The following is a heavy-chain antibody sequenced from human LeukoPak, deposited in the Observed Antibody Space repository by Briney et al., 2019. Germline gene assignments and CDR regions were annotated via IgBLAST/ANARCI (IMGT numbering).Heavy chain of an antibody. CDR2: IIPIFGTA. J-gene: IGHJ5*02. Sequence: GSSVKVSCKASGGTFSSYAISWVRQAPGQGLEWMGGIIPIFGTANYAQKFQGRVTITADESTSTAYMELGSLRSEDTAVYYCARKVYCSSTSCYFENWFDPWGQGTLVTVSS. V-gene: IGHV1-69*01. CDR3: ARKVYCSSTSCYFENWFDP. D-gene: IGHD2-2*01. CDR1: GGTFSSYA.